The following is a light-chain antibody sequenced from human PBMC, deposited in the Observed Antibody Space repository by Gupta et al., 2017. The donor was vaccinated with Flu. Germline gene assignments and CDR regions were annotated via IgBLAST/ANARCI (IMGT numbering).Light chain of an antibody. CDR3: QSSATAIKGVV. CDR2: GNT. CDR1: SSNLVTVKA. Sequence: VTIACTGSSSNLVTVKAGHWPKNRPGKDKKLSIDGNTNRPYGVPDRFSGSRSGTYDYLAITGLQAEDEADYYCQSSATAIKGVVFGGGTKLTVL. V-gene: IGLV1-40*01. J-gene: IGLJ2*01.